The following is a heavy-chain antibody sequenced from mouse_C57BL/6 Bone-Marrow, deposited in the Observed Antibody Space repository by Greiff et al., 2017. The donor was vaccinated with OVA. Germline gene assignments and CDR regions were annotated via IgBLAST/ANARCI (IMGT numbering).Heavy chain of an antibody. CDR1: GYTFTEYT. Sequence: VQLQQSGAELVKPGASVKLSCTASGYTFTEYTIHWVKQRSGQGLEWIGWCYPGSGSIKYNEKLKDKATLTADKSSSTVYMELSRLTSEDSAVYFCERDGIYYYGNHWYFDVWGTGTTVTVSS. CDR3: ERDGIYYYGNHWYFDV. D-gene: IGHD1-1*01. V-gene: IGHV1-62-2*01. CDR2: CYPGSGSI. J-gene: IGHJ1*03.